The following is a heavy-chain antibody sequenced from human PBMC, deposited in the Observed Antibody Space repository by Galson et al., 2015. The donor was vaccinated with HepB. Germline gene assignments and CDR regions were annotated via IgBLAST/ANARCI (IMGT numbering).Heavy chain of an antibody. V-gene: IGHV4-39*01. CDR1: GISISGSQYY. CDR2: IYYGGRT. D-gene: IGHD2-8*01. CDR3: ARPLVLNGRFTPGVGPFHI. J-gene: IGHJ3*02. Sequence: ETLSLTCDVSGISISGSQYYWGWIRQSPKKGLEWIGSIYYGGRTYFSPSFQSRVAMSVDTSKNQLSLTLSSVTAADTAVYHCARPLVLNGRFTPGVGPFHIGGHGTLVTVSA.